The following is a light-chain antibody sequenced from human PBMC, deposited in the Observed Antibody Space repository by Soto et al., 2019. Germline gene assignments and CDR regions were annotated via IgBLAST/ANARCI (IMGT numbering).Light chain of an antibody. CDR1: QTIRSW. Sequence: DIQMTQHTSTLSGSVGDRVTITCLASQTIRSWLAWYQQKPGQAPKLLIYRASTLKSGVPSRFSGSGSGTEFTLTISSLQPDDFAAYYCQHYNSYSEAFGQGTKVDIK. CDR2: RAS. CDR3: QHYNSYSEA. V-gene: IGKV1-5*03. J-gene: IGKJ1*01.